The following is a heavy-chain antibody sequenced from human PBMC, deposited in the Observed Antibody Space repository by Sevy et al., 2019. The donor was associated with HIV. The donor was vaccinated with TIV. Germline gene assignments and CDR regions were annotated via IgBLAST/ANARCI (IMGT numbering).Heavy chain of an antibody. V-gene: IGHV3-66*02. CDR1: GFTVNDKY. CDR2: IFSSGST. D-gene: IGHD6-19*01. Sequence: GGSLRLSCAISGFTVNDKYIIWXRQAPGKGLEWVSVIFSSGSTYYADSAKGRFTISRDNSKNTVDLQMNSVRAEDTAVYYCVSLFLSYRSGWSYFDYWGQGTLVTVSS. CDR3: VSLFLSYRSGWSYFDY. J-gene: IGHJ4*02.